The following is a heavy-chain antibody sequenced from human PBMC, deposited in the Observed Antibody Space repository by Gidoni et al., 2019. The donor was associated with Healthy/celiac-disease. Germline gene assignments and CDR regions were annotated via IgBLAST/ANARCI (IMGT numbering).Heavy chain of an antibody. Sequence: EVQLLESGGGLVQPGGSLRLSCAASGFTFSSYAMRWVRQAPGKGLEWVSAISGSGGSTYYADSVKGRFTISRDNSKNTLYLQMNSLRAEDTAVYYCAKSEGLLWFGELNTPMDLLAMDVWGKGTTVTVSS. CDR1: GFTFSSYA. J-gene: IGHJ6*03. D-gene: IGHD3-10*01. V-gene: IGHV3-23*01. CDR2: ISGSGGST. CDR3: AKSEGLLWFGELNTPMDLLAMDV.